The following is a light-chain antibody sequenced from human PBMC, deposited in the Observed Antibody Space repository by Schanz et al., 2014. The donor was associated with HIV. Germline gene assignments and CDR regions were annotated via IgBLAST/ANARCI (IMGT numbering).Light chain of an antibody. V-gene: IGKV3-11*01. CDR1: QSVSSY. CDR2: DAS. Sequence: EIVLTQSPATLSLSPGERATLSCRASQSVSSYLAWYQQKPGQAPRLLIYDASNRATGIPARFSGTGSGTDFTLTISSLEPEDFAVYYCQQYGSSPPTFGQGTTVEIK. CDR3: QQYGSSPPT. J-gene: IGKJ1*01.